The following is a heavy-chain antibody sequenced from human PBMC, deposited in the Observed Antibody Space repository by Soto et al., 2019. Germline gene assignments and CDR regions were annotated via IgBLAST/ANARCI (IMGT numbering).Heavy chain of an antibody. CDR2: ISGSGGST. CDR1: GFTFSSYA. J-gene: IGHJ3*02. CDR3: AKGNPYCGGDCYPGPNDAFDI. Sequence: EVQLLESGGGLVQPGGSLRLSCAASGFTFSSYAMSWVRQAPGKGLEWVSAISGSGGSTYYADSVKGRFTISRDNSKNTLYLQMNSLRAEDTAVYYCAKGNPYCGGDCYPGPNDAFDIWGQRTMVTVSS. V-gene: IGHV3-23*01. D-gene: IGHD2-21*01.